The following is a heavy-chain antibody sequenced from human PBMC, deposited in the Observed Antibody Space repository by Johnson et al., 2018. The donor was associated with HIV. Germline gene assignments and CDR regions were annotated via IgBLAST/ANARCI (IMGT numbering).Heavy chain of an antibody. Sequence: QVQLVESGGGVVQPGRSLRLSCAASRFTFSSYAMHWVRQAPGKGLEWVAVISYDGSKRYYADSVRGRFTISRDNSKNTLYLQVNGLRVEDTAVFYCASGEDYGGNYGALDSWGQGTMVTVSS. V-gene: IGHV3-30*01. D-gene: IGHD4-23*01. CDR2: ISYDGSKR. CDR1: RFTFSSYA. J-gene: IGHJ3*02. CDR3: ASGEDYGGNYGALDS.